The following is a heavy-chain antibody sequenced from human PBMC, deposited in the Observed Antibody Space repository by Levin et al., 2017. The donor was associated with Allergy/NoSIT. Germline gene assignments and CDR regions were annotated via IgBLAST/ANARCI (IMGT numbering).Heavy chain of an antibody. CDR1: GGTFSSYA. V-gene: IGHV1-69*13. J-gene: IGHJ6*03. CDR2: IIPIFGTA. CDR3: ARSFGGRLEPSMIHYYYYYMDV. Sequence: ASVKVSCKASGGTFSSYAISWVRQAPGQGLEWMGGIIPIFGTANYAQKFQGRVTITADESTSTAYMELSSLRSEDTAVYYCARSFGGRLEPSMIHYYYYYMDVWGKGTTVTVSS. D-gene: IGHD3-16*01.